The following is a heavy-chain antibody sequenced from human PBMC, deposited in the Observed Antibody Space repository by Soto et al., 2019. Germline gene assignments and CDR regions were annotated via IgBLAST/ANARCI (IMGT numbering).Heavy chain of an antibody. J-gene: IGHJ6*02. V-gene: IGHV1-69*01. CDR2: IIPIFGTA. CDR3: ARSGYSTLGYYYYGMDV. D-gene: IGHD3-3*01. CDR1: GGTFSSYA. Sequence: QVQLVQSGAEVKKPGSSVKVSCKASGGTFSSYAISWVRQAPGQGLEWMGGIIPIFGTANYAQKFQGRVTITADESTSTAYMELSSLRSEDTAVYYCARSGYSTLGYYYYGMDVWGQGTTVTVSS.